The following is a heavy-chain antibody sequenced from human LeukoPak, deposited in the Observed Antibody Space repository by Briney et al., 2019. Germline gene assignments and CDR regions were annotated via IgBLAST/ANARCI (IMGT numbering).Heavy chain of an antibody. CDR3: ASSWGDWAFDI. CDR2: INPNSGNR. D-gene: IGHD3-16*01. V-gene: IGHV1-8*03. Sequence: ASVKVSCKASGYTFTTLDINWVRQATGQGLEWMGWINPNSGNRGYAQKFQGRVTITRDTSISTAYMELSSLRSDDTAVYYCASSWGDWAFDIWGQGTMVTVSS. J-gene: IGHJ3*02. CDR1: GYTFTTLD.